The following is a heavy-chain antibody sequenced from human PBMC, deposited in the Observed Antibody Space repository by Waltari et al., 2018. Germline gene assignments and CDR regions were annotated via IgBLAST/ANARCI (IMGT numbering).Heavy chain of an antibody. CDR3: AKETNRVAAGYFDY. V-gene: IGHV3-30*02. J-gene: IGHJ4*02. D-gene: IGHD2-15*01. CDR2: IRYDGSNK. Sequence: QEQLVESGGGVVQPGGSLRLSCAASGFTFSSYGMHWVRQAPGKGLEWVAFIRYDGSNKYYADSVKGRFTISRDNSKNTLYLQMNSLRAEDTAVYYCAKETNRVAAGYFDYWGQGTLVTVSS. CDR1: GFTFSSYG.